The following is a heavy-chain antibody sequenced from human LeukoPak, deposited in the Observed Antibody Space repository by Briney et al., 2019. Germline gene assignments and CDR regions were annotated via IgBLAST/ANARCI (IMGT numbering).Heavy chain of an antibody. CDR2: INHSGST. CDR3: ARGPSKKLNSSSPYYFDY. CDR1: GGSFSGYY. V-gene: IGHV4-34*01. J-gene: IGHJ4*02. D-gene: IGHD6-6*01. Sequence: SETLSLTCAVYGGSFSGYYWSWIRQPPGKGLEWIGEINHSGSTNYNPSLKSRVTISVDTSKNQFSLKLSSVTAADTAVYYCARGPSKKLNSSSPYYFDYWGQGTLVTVSS.